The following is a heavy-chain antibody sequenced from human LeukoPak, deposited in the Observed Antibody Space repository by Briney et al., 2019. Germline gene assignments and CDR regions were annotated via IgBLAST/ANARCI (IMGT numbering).Heavy chain of an antibody. D-gene: IGHD2-2*01. CDR3: ARDHGSIVVVPAAMNNWFDP. CDR1: GGTFSSYA. Sequence: SVKVSCKASGGTFSSYAISWVRQAPGQGLEWMGGIIPIFGTANYAQKFQGRVTITADESTSTAYMELSSLRSEDTAVYYCARDHGSIVVVPAAMNNWFDPWGQGTLVTVSS. CDR2: IIPIFGTA. J-gene: IGHJ5*02. V-gene: IGHV1-69*01.